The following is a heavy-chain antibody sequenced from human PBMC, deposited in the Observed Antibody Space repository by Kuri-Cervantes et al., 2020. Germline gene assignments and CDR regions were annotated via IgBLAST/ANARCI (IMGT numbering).Heavy chain of an antibody. CDR2: IRSKAYGGTT. CDR1: GFTFSSYS. J-gene: IGHJ3*02. Sequence: GGSLRLSCAASGFTFSSYSMSWVRQAPGKGLEWVGFIRSKAYGGTTEYAASVKGRFTISRDDSKSITYLQMNSLRAEDTAVYYCARDSGQDAFDIWGQGTMVTVSS. V-gene: IGHV3-71*01. CDR3: ARDSGQDAFDI.